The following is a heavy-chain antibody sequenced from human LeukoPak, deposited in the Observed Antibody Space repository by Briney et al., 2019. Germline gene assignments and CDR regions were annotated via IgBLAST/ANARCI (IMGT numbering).Heavy chain of an antibody. Sequence: GGSLRLSCAASGFTFSSYAMSWVRQAPGKGLEWVSAISGNVDSTYYADSVKGRFTISRDNSKNTLYLQMNSLRAEDTAVYYCAKGSTTVTTRGYFDYWGQGTLVTVSS. CDR3: AKGSTTVTTRGYFDY. CDR2: ISGNVDST. V-gene: IGHV3-23*01. CDR1: GFTFSSYA. J-gene: IGHJ4*02. D-gene: IGHD4-17*01.